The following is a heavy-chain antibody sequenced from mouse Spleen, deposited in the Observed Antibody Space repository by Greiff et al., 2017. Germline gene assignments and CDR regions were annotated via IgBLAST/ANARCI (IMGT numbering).Heavy chain of an antibody. J-gene: IGHJ4*01. V-gene: IGHV5-16*01. CDR2: INYDGSST. D-gene: IGHD1-1*01. CDR3: AREGLLRGYAMDY. Sequence: EVQRVESEGGLVQPGSSMKLSCTASGFTFSDYYMAWVRQVPEKGLEWVANINYDGSSTYYLDSLKSRFIISRDNAKNILYLQMSSLKSEDTATYYCAREGLLRGYAMDYWGQGTSVTVSS. CDR1: GFTFSDYY.